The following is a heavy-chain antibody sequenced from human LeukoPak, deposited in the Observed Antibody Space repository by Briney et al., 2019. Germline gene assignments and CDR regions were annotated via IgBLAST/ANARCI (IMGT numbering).Heavy chain of an antibody. CDR3: ARDRRVTMVRGVIITSDYYYYMDV. CDR1: GYSISNGYY. Sequence: KPSETLSLTCTVSGYSISNGYYWGWVRQPPGKGLEWIGSIYHSGSTYYNPSLKSRVTISVDTSKNQFSLKLNSVTAADTAVYYCARDRRVTMVRGVIITSDYYYYMDVWGKGTTVTISS. V-gene: IGHV4-38-2*02. J-gene: IGHJ6*03. CDR2: IYHSGST. D-gene: IGHD3-10*01.